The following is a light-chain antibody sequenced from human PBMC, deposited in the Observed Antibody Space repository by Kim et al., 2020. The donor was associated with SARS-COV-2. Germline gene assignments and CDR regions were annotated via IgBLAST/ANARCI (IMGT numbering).Light chain of an antibody. CDR3: QQYDKWPLT. V-gene: IGKV3-15*01. CDR1: QSVSST. CDR2: GAS. J-gene: IGKJ4*01. Sequence: SVSPGERATLSCRASQSVSSTLAWYQQKPGQAPRLLIYGASTRAADIPARFSGTGSGTDFSLTISCLQSEDFAVYYCQQYDKWPLTFSGGAKVEI.